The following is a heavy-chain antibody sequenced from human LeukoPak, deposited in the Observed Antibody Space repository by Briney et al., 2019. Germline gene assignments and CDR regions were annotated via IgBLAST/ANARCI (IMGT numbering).Heavy chain of an antibody. CDR3: ARQHSATAAFDI. V-gene: IGHV4-59*08. CDR1: GGSISSDY. CDR2: IYYSGDT. Sequence: SETLSLTCAVSGGSISSDYWSWIRQPLGKGLEWIAYIYYSGDTNYNPSFKGRVTISVDTSKNQFSLKMSSLAAADTAIYYCARQHSATAAFDIWGQGTMVTVSS. D-gene: IGHD1-14*01. J-gene: IGHJ3*02.